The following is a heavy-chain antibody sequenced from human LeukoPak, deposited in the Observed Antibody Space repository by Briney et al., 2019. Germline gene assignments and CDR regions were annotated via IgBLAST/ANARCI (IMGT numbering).Heavy chain of an antibody. Sequence: SVKVSCKASGGTFSSYAISWVRQAPGQGLEWMGGIIPIFGTANYAQKFQGRVTITTNESTSTAYMELSSLRSEDTAVYYCARGRGIAAPDYYYMDVWGKGTTVTVSS. CDR2: IIPIFGTA. D-gene: IGHD6-13*01. CDR1: GGTFSSYA. J-gene: IGHJ6*03. V-gene: IGHV1-69*05. CDR3: ARGRGIAAPDYYYMDV.